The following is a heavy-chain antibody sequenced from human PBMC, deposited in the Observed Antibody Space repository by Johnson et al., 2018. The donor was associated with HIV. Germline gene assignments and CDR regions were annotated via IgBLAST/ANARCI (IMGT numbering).Heavy chain of an antibody. CDR3: AKEQLLRAFDM. CDR2: IWYDGSNK. CDR1: GFTFSSYG. V-gene: IGHV3-33*06. J-gene: IGHJ3*02. Sequence: QLVESGGGVVQPGRSLRLSCAASGFTFSSYGMHWVRQAPGKGLEWVAVIWYDGSNKYYADSVKGRSTISRDNSKNTLYLQMNSLRAQDTAVYYCAKEQLLRAFDMWGRWTMVTVSS. D-gene: IGHD2-15*01.